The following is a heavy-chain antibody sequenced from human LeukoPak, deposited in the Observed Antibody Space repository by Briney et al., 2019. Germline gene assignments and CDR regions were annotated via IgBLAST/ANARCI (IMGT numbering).Heavy chain of an antibody. CDR2: MNPNSGNT. Sequence: ASVKVSCKASGYTFTSYDINWVRQATGQGLEWMGWMNPNSGNTGYAQKFQGRVTMTRNTSISTAYMELSSLRAEDTAVYYCARDSFTPDTKGYYFDYWGQGTLVTVSS. J-gene: IGHJ4*02. CDR3: ARDSFTPDTKGYYFDY. CDR1: GYTFTSYD. D-gene: IGHD2-15*01. V-gene: IGHV1-8*01.